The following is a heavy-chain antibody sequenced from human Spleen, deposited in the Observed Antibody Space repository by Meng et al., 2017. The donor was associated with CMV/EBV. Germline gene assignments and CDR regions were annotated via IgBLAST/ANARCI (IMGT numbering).Heavy chain of an antibody. CDR3: ARGYTDYSKGIDY. Sequence: ASGGTFTSYSISWVRPAPGQGLEWMGGIIPIFGTANYAQKFQGRVTITTAESTSTAYMELSSLRSEDTAVYYCARGYTDYSKGIDYWGQGTLVTVSS. CDR2: IIPIFGTA. V-gene: IGHV1-69*05. J-gene: IGHJ4*02. D-gene: IGHD4-11*01. CDR1: GGTFTSYS.